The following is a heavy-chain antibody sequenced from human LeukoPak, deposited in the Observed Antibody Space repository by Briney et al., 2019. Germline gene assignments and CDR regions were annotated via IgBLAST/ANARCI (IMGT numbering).Heavy chain of an antibody. CDR1: GGSFSGYY. J-gene: IGHJ4*02. CDR2: INHSGST. CDR3: ARGRRLLWFGEPWYFDY. V-gene: IGHV4-34*01. D-gene: IGHD3-10*01. Sequence: PSETLSLTCAVYGGSFSGYYWSWIRQPPGKGLEWIGEINHSGSTNYNPSLKSRVAISVDTSKNQFSLKLSSVTAADTAVYYCARGRRLLWFGEPWYFDYWGQGTLVTVSS.